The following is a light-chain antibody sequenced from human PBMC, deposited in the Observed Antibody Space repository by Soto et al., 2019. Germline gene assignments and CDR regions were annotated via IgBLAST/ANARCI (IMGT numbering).Light chain of an antibody. CDR2: EGS. J-gene: IGLJ2*01. V-gene: IGLV2-23*01. Sequence: QPVLTQPASVSGSPGQSITISCTGISSDNPVSWYQHHPGKAPKLMIYEGSKRPSGVSNRFSGSKSGNTASLTISGLQAEDEADYYCCSYAATSTFVLFGGGTKLTVL. CDR3: CSYAATSTFVL. CDR1: SSDNP.